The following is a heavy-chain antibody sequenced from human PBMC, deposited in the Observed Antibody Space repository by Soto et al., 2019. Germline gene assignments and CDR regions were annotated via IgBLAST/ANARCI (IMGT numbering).Heavy chain of an antibody. V-gene: IGHV3-30-3*01. J-gene: IGHJ5*02. D-gene: IGHD3-10*01. CDR2: ISDDGTNK. CDR1: GFTFSTYA. CDR3: PREGHGDWFDP. Sequence: QVHLVESGGGVVQPGRSLRLSCAASGFTFSTYAMHWVRQAPGKGLEWVATISDDGTNKYYADSVKGRFTISRDNSKDTLYVQMNSLRAEDTAVYYCPREGHGDWFDPWGQGTLVTVSS.